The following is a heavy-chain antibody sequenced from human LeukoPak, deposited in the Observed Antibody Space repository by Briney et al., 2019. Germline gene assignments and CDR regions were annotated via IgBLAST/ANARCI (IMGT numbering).Heavy chain of an antibody. V-gene: IGHV3-23*01. CDR3: AKDPRKVGSSSPRRGWFDP. D-gene: IGHD6-13*01. CDR1: GFTFSSYA. Sequence: GGSLRLSCAASGFTFSSYAMSWVRQAPGKGLEWVSGISGSGGSIYYADSVKGRFTISRDNSKNTLYLQMNSLRAEDTAVYYCAKDPRKVGSSSPRRGWFDPWGQGTLVTVSS. CDR2: ISGSGGSI. J-gene: IGHJ5*02.